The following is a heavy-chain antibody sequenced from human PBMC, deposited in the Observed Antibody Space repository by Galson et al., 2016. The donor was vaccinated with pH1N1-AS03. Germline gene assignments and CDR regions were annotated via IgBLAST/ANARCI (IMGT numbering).Heavy chain of an antibody. Sequence: SLRLSCAASGFTFSSHVMTWVRQAPGRGLEWVSSISLSGGGTFYADSVKGRFIISRDNSKSTLYLQMNSLRAEDTAVYFCAKERVLRYFDWPYYFDYWGQGSLVTVSS. CDR3: AKERVLRYFDWPYYFDY. J-gene: IGHJ4*02. V-gene: IGHV3-23*01. CDR1: GFTFSSHV. D-gene: IGHD3-9*01. CDR2: ISLSGGGT.